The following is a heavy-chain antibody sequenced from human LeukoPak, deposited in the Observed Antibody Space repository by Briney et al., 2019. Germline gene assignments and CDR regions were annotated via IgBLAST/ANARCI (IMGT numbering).Heavy chain of an antibody. CDR1: GFTFSSYW. J-gene: IGHJ4*02. D-gene: IGHD3-22*01. V-gene: IGHV3-7*01. CDR3: ARRQGSYFDTSGYYYG. Sequence: GGSLRLSCAASGFTFSSYWMSWVRQAPGKGLEWVANIKQDGSEKYYVDSVKGRFTISRDNAKNSLYLQMNSLRAEDSAVYYCARRQGSYFDTSGYYYGWGQGTLVTVSS. CDR2: IKQDGSEK.